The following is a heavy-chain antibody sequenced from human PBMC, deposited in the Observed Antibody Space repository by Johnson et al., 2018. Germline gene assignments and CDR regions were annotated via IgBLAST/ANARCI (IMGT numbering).Heavy chain of an antibody. CDR1: GFTFSSYS. CDR2: ISSSSSTI. V-gene: IGHV3-48*02. D-gene: IGHD3-22*01. J-gene: IGHJ3*02. Sequence: EVQLVESGGGLVQPGGSLRLSCAASGFTFSSYSMNWVRQAPGKGLEWVSYISSSSSTIYYADSVKGRFTISRDNAKNSLYLQMNSLRDEDTAVYYCARDSPRNPRIGVVDAFDIWGQGTMVTGSS. CDR3: ARDSPRNPRIGVVDAFDI.